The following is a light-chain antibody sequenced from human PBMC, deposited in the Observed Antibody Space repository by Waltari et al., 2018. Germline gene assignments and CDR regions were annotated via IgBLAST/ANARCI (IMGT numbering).Light chain of an antibody. Sequence: DIVVTQSPLSLPVTPGEPASISCRSSQSLLHSNGYKYLDWYLQRPGQSPQLLIYLGSNRASGVPDRFSVSGSGTDFTLKISRVEAEDIGVYYCMQALQTPYTFGQGTQLDIK. J-gene: IGKJ2*01. CDR3: MQALQTPYT. V-gene: IGKV2-28*01. CDR2: LGS. CDR1: QSLLHSNGYKY.